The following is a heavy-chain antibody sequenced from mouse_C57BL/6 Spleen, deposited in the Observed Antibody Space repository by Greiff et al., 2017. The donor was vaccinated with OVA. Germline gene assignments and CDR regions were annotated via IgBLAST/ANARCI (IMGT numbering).Heavy chain of an antibody. V-gene: IGHV1-82*01. D-gene: IGHD1-2*01. CDR3: ARAVRYGDYFDY. Sequence: QVQLKQSGPELVKPGASVKISCKASGYAFSSSWMNWVKQRPGKGLEWIGRIYPGDGDTNYNGKFKGKATLTADKSSSTAYMQLSSLTSEDSAVYFCARAVRYGDYFDYWGQGTTLTVSS. CDR2: IYPGDGDT. J-gene: IGHJ2*01. CDR1: GYAFSSSW.